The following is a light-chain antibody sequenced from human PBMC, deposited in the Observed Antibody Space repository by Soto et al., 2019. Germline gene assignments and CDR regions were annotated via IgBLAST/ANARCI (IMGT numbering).Light chain of an antibody. CDR1: QSISSY. CDR3: QQYYSYPRVT. Sequence: DIQMTQSPSSLSASVGARVTITCRASQSISSYLHWYQQKPGKAPKLLIYSASSLQSGVPSRFSGSGSGTDFTLTISSLQPEDFATYYCQQYYSYPRVTFGGGTKVDIK. J-gene: IGKJ4*01. CDR2: SAS. V-gene: IGKV1-39*01.